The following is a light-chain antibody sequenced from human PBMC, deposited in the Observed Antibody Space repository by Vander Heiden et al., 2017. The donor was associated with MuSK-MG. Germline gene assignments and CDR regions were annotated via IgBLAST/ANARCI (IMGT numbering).Light chain of an antibody. Sequence: EIVMTQSPGTLSLSPRERATLSCRASQSVSSGFLAWYQQKPGQAPRLLIYGISNRATGVPDRFSGSGSATDFTLTISELEPEDFAVYYCQQYGSLPPTFGQGTRLEIK. CDR2: GIS. V-gene: IGKV3-20*01. CDR3: QQYGSLPPT. J-gene: IGKJ2*01. CDR1: QSVSSGF.